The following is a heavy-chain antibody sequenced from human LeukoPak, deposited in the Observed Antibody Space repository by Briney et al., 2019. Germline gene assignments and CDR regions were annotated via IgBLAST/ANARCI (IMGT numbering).Heavy chain of an antibody. V-gene: IGHV4-59*01. CDR1: GGSFSGYY. CDR3: AKVTAAGTVFDY. D-gene: IGHD6-13*01. CDR2: MYYSGSS. J-gene: IGHJ4*02. Sequence: SETLSLTCAVYGGSFSGYYWNWIRQTPGKGLEWIGYMYYSGSSTYNPSLKSRVSISVDTSKNQFSLKLNSVTAADTAIYYCAKVTAAGTVFDYWGRETLVTVSS.